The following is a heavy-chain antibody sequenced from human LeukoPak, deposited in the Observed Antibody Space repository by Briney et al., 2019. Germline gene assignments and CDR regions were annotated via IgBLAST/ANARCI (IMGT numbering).Heavy chain of an antibody. V-gene: IGHV3-33*03. CDR1: GFILNDYG. D-gene: IGHD3-22*01. CDR2: IWFDKNQ. Sequence: GGSLRLSCAASGFILNDYGMHWVRQAPGKGLEWVADIWFDKNQHFADSVKGRFAISRDNSKNTVYLQMNSLRVDDTAIYYCAINAYYDSNGYYYDYWGQGTQVTVSS. J-gene: IGHJ4*02. CDR3: AINAYYDSNGYYYDY.